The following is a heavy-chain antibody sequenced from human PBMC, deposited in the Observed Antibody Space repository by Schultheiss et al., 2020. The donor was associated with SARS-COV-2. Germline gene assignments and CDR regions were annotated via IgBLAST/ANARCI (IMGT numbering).Heavy chain of an antibody. CDR3: AKDSSGWYNWFDP. J-gene: IGHJ5*02. Sequence: GESLKISCAASGFTFSDYYMSWIRQAPGKGLEWVSVIYSCGSTYYADSVKGRFTISRDNSKNTLYLQMNSLRAEDTAVYYCAKDSSGWYNWFDPWGQGTLVTVSS. V-gene: IGHV3-53*01. CDR2: IYSCGST. CDR1: GFTFSDYY. D-gene: IGHD6-19*01.